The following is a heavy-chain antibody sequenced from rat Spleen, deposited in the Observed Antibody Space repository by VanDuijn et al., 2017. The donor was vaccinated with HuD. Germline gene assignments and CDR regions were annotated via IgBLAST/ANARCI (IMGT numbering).Heavy chain of an antibody. D-gene: IGHD1-11*01. CDR2: ISYDDSST. J-gene: IGHJ2*01. CDR1: GFIFSDFY. CDR3: ARRYDFDY. V-gene: IGHV5-7*01. Sequence: EVQLVESGGGLVQPGRSLKLSCAASGFIFSDFYMAWVRQAPTKGLEWVATISYDDSSTYYRDSVKGRFTISRDNTRNTLYLQMDSLRSEDTATYYCARRYDFDYWGQGVMVTVSS.